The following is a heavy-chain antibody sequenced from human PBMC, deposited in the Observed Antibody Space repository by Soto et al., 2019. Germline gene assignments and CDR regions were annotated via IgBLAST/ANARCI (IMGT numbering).Heavy chain of an antibody. Sequence: GALRLSCAASGFTFSSYAMSWVRQAPGKGLEGVSAISVSGGNTYYADSVKGRVTISRDQSKNTLYLQMNILRAEDTAVYYCAKDNSGSYFPYNWFDHWGQGTLVTVSS. D-gene: IGHD1-26*01. CDR3: AKDNSGSYFPYNWFDH. J-gene: IGHJ5*02. CDR1: GFTFSSYA. V-gene: IGHV3-23*01. CDR2: ISVSGGNT.